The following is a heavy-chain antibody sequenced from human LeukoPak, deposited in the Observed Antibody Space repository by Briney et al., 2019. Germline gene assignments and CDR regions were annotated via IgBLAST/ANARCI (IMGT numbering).Heavy chain of an antibody. D-gene: IGHD3-10*01. CDR3: ARAEVALLWFGELLPRPNWFDP. CDR2: ISAYNGNT. Sequence: GASVKVSCKASGYTFTSYGISWVRQAPGQGLEWMGWISAYNGNTNYAQKLQGRVTMTTDTSTSTAYMELRSLRSDDTAVYYCARAEVALLWFGELLPRPNWFDPWGQGTLVTVSS. CDR1: GYTFTSYG. V-gene: IGHV1-18*01. J-gene: IGHJ5*02.